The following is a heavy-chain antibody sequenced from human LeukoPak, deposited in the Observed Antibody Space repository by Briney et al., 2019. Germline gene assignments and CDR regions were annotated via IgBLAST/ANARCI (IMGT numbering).Heavy chain of an antibody. J-gene: IGHJ3*02. CDR1: GGSISSSSFY. D-gene: IGHD5-12*01. V-gene: IGHV4-39*01. CDR2: TFYSGST. Sequence: PSETLSLTCTVSGGSISSSSFYWDWIRQPPGKGLEWIGTTFYSGSTYYNPSLKSRITISADTSKNQFSLKLSSVTAADTAVYYCARHSRSGYSDYESAFDIWGQGTMVIVSS. CDR3: ARHSRSGYSDYESAFDI.